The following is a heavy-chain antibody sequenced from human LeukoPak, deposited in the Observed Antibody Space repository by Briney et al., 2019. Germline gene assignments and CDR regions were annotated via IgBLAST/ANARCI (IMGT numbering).Heavy chain of an antibody. J-gene: IGHJ4*02. CDR1: GGTFSSYA. Sequence: SVKVSCKASGGTFSSYAISWVRQAPGQGLEWMGGIIPIFGTANYAQKFQGRVTITTDESTSTAYMELSSLRSEDTAVYYCARGHFTIPGATMEEGRFDYWGQGTLVTVSS. D-gene: IGHD1-26*01. V-gene: IGHV1-69*05. CDR2: IIPIFGTA. CDR3: ARGHFTIPGATMEEGRFDY.